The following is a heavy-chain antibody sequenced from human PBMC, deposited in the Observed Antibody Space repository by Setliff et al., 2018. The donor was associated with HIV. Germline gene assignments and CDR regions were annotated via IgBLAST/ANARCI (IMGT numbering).Heavy chain of an antibody. J-gene: IGHJ4*02. Sequence: SETLSLTCTASFGSVSSGNHYWSWIRQPAGKGLEWIGRIYTSGSTNYNPSLKSRVTISVDTSRNQFSLRLNSVTAADTAVYYCAARGWLEGREVDYWGQGTLVTVSS. V-gene: IGHV4-61*02. CDR3: AARGWLEGREVDY. D-gene: IGHD5-12*01. CDR2: IYTSGST. CDR1: FGSVSSGNHY.